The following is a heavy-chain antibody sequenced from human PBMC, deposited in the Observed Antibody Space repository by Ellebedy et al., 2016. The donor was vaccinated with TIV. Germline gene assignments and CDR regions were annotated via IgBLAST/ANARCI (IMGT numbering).Heavy chain of an antibody. Sequence: ASVKVSCKASGYTFTTYYMHWVRQAPGQGLEWVGTINPSSGGTSYAQNFQDRVTLTRDTSTSTAYMELSSLRSDDTAVYYCARGPYGGISVWYFDVWGRGTLVTVSS. CDR1: GYTFTTYY. V-gene: IGHV1-46*01. CDR3: ARGPYGGISVWYFDV. CDR2: INPSSGGT. D-gene: IGHD4-23*01. J-gene: IGHJ2*01.